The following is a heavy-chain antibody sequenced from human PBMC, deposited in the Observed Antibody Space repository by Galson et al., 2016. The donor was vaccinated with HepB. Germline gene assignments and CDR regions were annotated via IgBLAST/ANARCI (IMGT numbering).Heavy chain of an antibody. CDR1: GGSISGHY. Sequence: SETLSLTCTVSGGSISGHYWTWIRQPPGKGLEWIGYVSDTGRGSFNPSLKSRVTMSVDTSKRQFSLKLRSVTAAVTAVYYCARDSRGWSDSWGEGTLVTVSS. V-gene: IGHV4-59*11. J-gene: IGHJ5*01. CDR2: VSDTGRG. CDR3: ARDSRGWSDS.